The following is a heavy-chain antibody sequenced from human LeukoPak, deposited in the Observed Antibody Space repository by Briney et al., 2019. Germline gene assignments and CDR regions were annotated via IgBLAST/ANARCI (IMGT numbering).Heavy chain of an antibody. Sequence: PGGSLRLSCAGSGLSFSDFAMTWVRQAPGKGLEWVSSMTGNGGTVVYTDSVKGRFTISRDNSKNTVYLQMNSLRAEDTALYYCTKDPNGNYIGAFDPWGLGTLVTVSS. D-gene: IGHD4-17*01. CDR3: TKDPNGNYIGAFDP. CDR1: GLSFSDFA. CDR2: MTGNGGTV. V-gene: IGHV3-23*01. J-gene: IGHJ5*02.